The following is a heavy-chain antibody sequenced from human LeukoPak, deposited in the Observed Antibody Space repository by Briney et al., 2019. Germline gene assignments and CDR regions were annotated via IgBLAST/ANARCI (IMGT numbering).Heavy chain of an antibody. V-gene: IGHV4-38-2*01. CDR3: ARGSAGRTDY. J-gene: IGHJ4*02. Sequence: SKTLSLTCAVSGYSLSSGYYWGWIRQPPGKGLEWIGSIYHSGSTYYNPSLKSRVTISVDTSKNQFSLKLSAVTAADTAVYYCARGSAGRTDYWGQGTLVTVSS. CDR2: IYHSGST. CDR1: GYSLSSGYY. D-gene: IGHD1-26*01.